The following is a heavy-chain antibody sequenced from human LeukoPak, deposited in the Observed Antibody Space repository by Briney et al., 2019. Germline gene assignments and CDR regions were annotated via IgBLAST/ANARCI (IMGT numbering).Heavy chain of an antibody. D-gene: IGHD2-2*01. V-gene: IGHV3-30*18. CDR2: TSYDGSNK. CDR3: AKDYEIGDIVVVPAAPLFDY. CDR1: GFTFSSYG. Sequence: GGSLRLSCAASGFTFSSYGMHWVRQAPGKGLEWVAVTSYDGSNKYYADSVKGRFTISRDNSKNTLYLQMNSLRAEDTAVYYCAKDYEIGDIVVVPAAPLFDYWGQGTLVTVSS. J-gene: IGHJ4*02.